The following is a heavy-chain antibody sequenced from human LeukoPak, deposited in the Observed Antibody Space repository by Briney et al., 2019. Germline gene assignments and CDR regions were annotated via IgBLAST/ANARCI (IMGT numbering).Heavy chain of an antibody. CDR3: ARSRKGTYYDFWSGYSFDY. Sequence: ASVKVSCKASGYTFTSYDINWVRQATGQGLEWMGWMNPNSGNTGYAQKLQGRVTMTTDTSTSTAYMELSSLRSEDTAVYYCARSRKGTYYDFWSGYSFDYWGQGTLVTVSS. V-gene: IGHV1-8*01. J-gene: IGHJ4*02. CDR2: MNPNSGNT. CDR1: GYTFTSYD. D-gene: IGHD3-3*01.